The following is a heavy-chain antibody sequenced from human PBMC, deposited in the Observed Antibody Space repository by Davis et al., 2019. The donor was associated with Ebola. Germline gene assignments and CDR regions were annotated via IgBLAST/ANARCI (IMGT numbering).Heavy chain of an antibody. D-gene: IGHD2-2*01. V-gene: IGHV3-7*01. J-gene: IGHJ4*02. CDR1: GFTFSSYW. Sequence: GESLKISCAASGFTFSSYWMSWVRQAPGKGLEWVANIKQDGSEKYYVDSVKGRFTISRDNAKNSLYLQMNSLFAEDTAVYYCFPTGSNLFDYRGQGTLVTVSS. CDR3: FPTGSNLFDY. CDR2: IKQDGSEK.